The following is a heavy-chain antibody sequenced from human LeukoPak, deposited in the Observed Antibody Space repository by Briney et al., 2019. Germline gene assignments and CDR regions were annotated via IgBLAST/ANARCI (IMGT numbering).Heavy chain of an antibody. D-gene: IGHD6-13*01. CDR1: GGTFSSYA. Sequence: ASVKVSCKASGGTFSSYAISWVRQAPGQGLEWMGGIIPIFGTANYAQKFQGRVTITTDESTSTAYMELSSLRSEDTAVYYCARGMAAAGIFDYWGQGTLVTVSS. J-gene: IGHJ4*02. CDR2: IIPIFGTA. CDR3: ARGMAAAGIFDY. V-gene: IGHV1-69*05.